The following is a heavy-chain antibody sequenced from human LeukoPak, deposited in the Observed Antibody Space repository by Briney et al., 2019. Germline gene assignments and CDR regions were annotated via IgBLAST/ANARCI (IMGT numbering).Heavy chain of an antibody. V-gene: IGHV4-39*01. CDR2: MDYSGST. CDR3: ARQSWQYYGPPYNWFDP. CDR1: GGSITSTLYY. D-gene: IGHD3-10*01. J-gene: IGHJ5*02. Sequence: PSETLSLTRTVSGGSITSTLYYWGWIRQPPGKGLEWIGSMDYSGSTYYNPSLKSRVTIFVHTSKNQFSLKLTSVTAADTAMYYCARQSWQYYGPPYNWFDPWGQGILLTVSS.